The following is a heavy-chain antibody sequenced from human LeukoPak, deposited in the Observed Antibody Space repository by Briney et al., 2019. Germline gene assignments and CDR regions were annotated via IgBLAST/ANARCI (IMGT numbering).Heavy chain of an antibody. CDR3: ARYTGVNGYYFDY. V-gene: IGHV4-39*02. Sequence: SETLSLTCNVSGGSNSSRSYYWSWLRQPPGKGLEWIATIYHSGSTYYNASLKSRVTISVDTSKSHFSLKLSSVTAADTAMYYCARYTGVNGYYFDYWGQGTLVTVSS. CDR2: IYHSGST. CDR1: GGSNSSRSYY. D-gene: IGHD2-8*01. J-gene: IGHJ4*02.